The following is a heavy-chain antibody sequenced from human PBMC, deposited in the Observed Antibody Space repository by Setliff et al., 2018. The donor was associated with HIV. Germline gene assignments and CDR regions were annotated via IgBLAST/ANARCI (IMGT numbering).Heavy chain of an antibody. V-gene: IGHV4-38-2*02. Sequence: TLSLPCTVSGQFIGDGYYWGWIRQPPGKGLEWIGSVYHSGKTYYNPSLKSRVTMSADTSKNQISLMLRSMTAADTAVYYYAKHDFGEGSCFDPWGQGSLVTVSS. J-gene: IGHJ5*02. CDR1: GQFIGDGYY. D-gene: IGHD3-16*01. CDR3: AKHDFGEGSCFDP. CDR2: VYHSGKT.